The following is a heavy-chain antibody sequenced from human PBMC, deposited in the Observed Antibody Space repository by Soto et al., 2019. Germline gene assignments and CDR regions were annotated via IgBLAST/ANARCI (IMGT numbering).Heavy chain of an antibody. CDR1: GFAFSSYS. Sequence: EVQLVESGGDLVKPGESLTLSCEASGFAFSSYSMTWVRQAHGKGLEWVALITSSSSNLYYADSVKGRFTISRDNAKNSVFLHMNSLRVDDTAVFYCATVSKFRYCSGDRCFFDYWGQGTRVSVSS. D-gene: IGHD2-15*01. V-gene: IGHV3-48*01. J-gene: IGHJ4*02. CDR2: ITSSSSNL. CDR3: ATVSKFRYCSGDRCFFDY.